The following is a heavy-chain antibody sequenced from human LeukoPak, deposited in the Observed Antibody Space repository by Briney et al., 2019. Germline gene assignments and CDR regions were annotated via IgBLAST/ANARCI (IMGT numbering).Heavy chain of an antibody. CDR1: GDTFSSYY. CDR3: ARWRGLNYGMDV. CDR2: MSPNGGST. D-gene: IGHD3-10*01. Sequence: ASVKVSCKASGDTFSSYYMHWVRQAPGQGPEWVGIMSPNGGSTGYAQKFQGRVIMTRDTSTSTAYMELRSLRSEDTAVYYCARWRGLNYGMDVWGQGTTVTVSS. J-gene: IGHJ6*02. V-gene: IGHV1-46*01.